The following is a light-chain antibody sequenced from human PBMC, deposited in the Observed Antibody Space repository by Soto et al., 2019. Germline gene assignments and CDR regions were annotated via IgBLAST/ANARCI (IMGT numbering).Light chain of an antibody. J-gene: IGKJ5*01. Sequence: DIQMTQSPSTLSAALGDRVTITCRASQSVSSWLAWYQQKPGKAPKLLIYKASSLESGVPSRFSGSGSGTEFTLTISSLQPDDFATYYCQQYQTYATFGQGTRLEIK. CDR1: QSVSSW. V-gene: IGKV1-5*03. CDR3: QQYQTYAT. CDR2: KAS.